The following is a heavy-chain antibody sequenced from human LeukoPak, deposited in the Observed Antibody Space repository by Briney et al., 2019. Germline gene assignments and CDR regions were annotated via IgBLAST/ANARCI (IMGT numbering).Heavy chain of an antibody. Sequence: KTGGSLRLSCEASGLTFNNYAMHWVRQSSGKGLEWVSGIGSSGGGTYYADSVKGRFTISRDTSKDTVYLQMDSLRAEDTAIYYCAKIHQNRVVVGAKGAFDIWGQGTVVTVS. CDR3: AKIHQNRVVVGAKGAFDI. CDR1: GLTFNNYA. D-gene: IGHD2-15*01. V-gene: IGHV3-23*01. J-gene: IGHJ3*02. CDR2: IGSSGGGT.